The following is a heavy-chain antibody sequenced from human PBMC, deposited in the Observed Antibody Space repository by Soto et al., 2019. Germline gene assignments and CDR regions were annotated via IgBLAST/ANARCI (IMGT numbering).Heavy chain of an antibody. CDR2: IYWDNDR. CDR3: AHRVNYNSYWDVGWFDP. J-gene: IGHJ5*02. Sequence: QITLKESGPTLLEPTQTLTLTCSFSGFSLTTSGVGVGWLRQAPGKALEFLGIIYWDNDRRYNPSLKSRLSITKDTAKNQLVLTMTYMEPVDTAIYFCAHRVNYNSYWDVGWFDPCGQGTLVTVS. CDR1: GFSLTTSGVG. V-gene: IGHV2-5*02. D-gene: IGHD2-8*02.